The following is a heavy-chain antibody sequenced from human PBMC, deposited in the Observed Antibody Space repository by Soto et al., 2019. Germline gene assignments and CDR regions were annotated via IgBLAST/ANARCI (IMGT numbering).Heavy chain of an antibody. V-gene: IGHV3-23*01. CDR1: GFTFSSYA. CDR3: AKEEIGYSSGWSAYNWFDP. Sequence: GSLRLSCAASGFTFSSYAMSWVRQAPGKGLEWVSAISGSGGSTYYADSVKGRFTISRDNSKNTLYLQMNSLRAEDTAVYYCAKEEIGYSSGWSAYNWFDPWGQGTLVTVSS. J-gene: IGHJ5*02. D-gene: IGHD6-13*01. CDR2: ISGSGGST.